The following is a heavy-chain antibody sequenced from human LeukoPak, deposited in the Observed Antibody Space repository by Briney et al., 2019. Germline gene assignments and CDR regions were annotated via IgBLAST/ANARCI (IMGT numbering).Heavy chain of an antibody. CDR2: IIPILGIA. J-gene: IGHJ4*02. Sequence: SVKVSCKASGGTFSSYAISWVRQAPGQGLEWMGRIIPILGIANYAQKFQGRVTITADKSTSTAYMELSSLRSEDTAVYYCARVGYYGSGSYYNVWVDYWGQGTLVTVSS. V-gene: IGHV1-69*04. D-gene: IGHD3-10*01. CDR3: ARVGYYGSGSYYNVWVDY. CDR1: GGTFSSYA.